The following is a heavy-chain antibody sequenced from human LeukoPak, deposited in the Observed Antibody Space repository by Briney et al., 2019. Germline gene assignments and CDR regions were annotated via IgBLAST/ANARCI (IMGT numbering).Heavy chain of an antibody. CDR1: GGSFSGYY. Sequence: SETLSLTCAVYGGSFSGYYWSWIRQPPGKGLEWIGEINHSGSTNYNPSLKSRVTISVDTSKNQFSLKLSSVTAADTAVYYCARVWSGDGYNGFFYAFDIWGQGTMVTVSS. V-gene: IGHV4-34*01. J-gene: IGHJ3*02. D-gene: IGHD5-24*01. CDR2: INHSGST. CDR3: ARVWSGDGYNGFFYAFDI.